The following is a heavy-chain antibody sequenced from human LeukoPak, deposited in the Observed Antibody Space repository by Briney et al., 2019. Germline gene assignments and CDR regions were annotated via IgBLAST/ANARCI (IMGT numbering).Heavy chain of an antibody. J-gene: IGHJ5*02. CDR3: ARSQDVRYFDWLAI. D-gene: IGHD3-9*01. CDR1: GYTFTSYD. V-gene: IGHV1-8*01. Sequence: ASVKVSCKASGYTFTSYDINWVRQATGQGLEWMGWVNPNSGNTGYAQKFQGRVTMTRNTSISTAYMELSSLRSEDTAVYYCARSQDVRYFDWLAIWGQGTLVTVSS. CDR2: VNPNSGNT.